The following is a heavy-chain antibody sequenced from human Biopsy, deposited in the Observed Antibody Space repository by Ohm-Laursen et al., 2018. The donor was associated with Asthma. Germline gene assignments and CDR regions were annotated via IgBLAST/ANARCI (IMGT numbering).Heavy chain of an antibody. D-gene: IGHD3-9*01. CDR2: ISYDGSNK. Sequence: SLRLSCAASGFTFSTYAMHWVRQAPGKGLEWVAVISYDGSNKYYADSVKGRFTISRDNSKNTLYLQMNSLRAEDTAVYYCAKAGRYFDWYWFDPWGQGTLVTVSS. CDR3: AKAGRYFDWYWFDP. CDR1: GFTFSTYA. V-gene: IGHV3-30-3*01. J-gene: IGHJ5*02.